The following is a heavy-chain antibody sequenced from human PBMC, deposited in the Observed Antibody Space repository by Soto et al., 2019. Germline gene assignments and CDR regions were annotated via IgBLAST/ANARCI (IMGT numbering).Heavy chain of an antibody. V-gene: IGHV2-5*02. J-gene: IGHJ4*02. CDR2: IYWDDDK. CDR3: AHRHMWPYGDSCFDY. Sequence: SGPTLVNPTQTLTLTRTFSGFSLSTSGVGVGWIRQPPGKALEWLALIYWDDDKRYSPSLKSRLTTTKDTSKNQVVLTMTNMDPVDTATYYCAHRHMWPYGDSCFDYWGQGTLVTVSS. D-gene: IGHD4-17*01. CDR1: GFSLSTSGVG.